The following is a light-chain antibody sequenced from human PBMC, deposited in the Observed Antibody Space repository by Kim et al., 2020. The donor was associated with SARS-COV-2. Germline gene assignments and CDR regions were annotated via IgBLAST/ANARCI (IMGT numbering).Light chain of an antibody. CDR3: QQAVSFPLT. V-gene: IGKV1-12*01. CDR1: QRISTW. J-gene: IGKJ4*01. CDR2: GAS. Sequence: SASVGDRVTITCRASQRISTWLAWYQQKPGKAPKLLIFGASSLQSGVPSRFSGSGSGTDYTLTIGSLQPEDFAIYYCQQAVSFPLTFGGGTKVEIK.